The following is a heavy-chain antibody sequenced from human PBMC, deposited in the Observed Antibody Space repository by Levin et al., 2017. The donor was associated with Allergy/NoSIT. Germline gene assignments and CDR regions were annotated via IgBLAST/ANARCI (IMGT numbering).Heavy chain of an antibody. CDR3: ARDSPGIAAAGTYYYYGMDV. V-gene: IGHV1-18*01. D-gene: IGHD6-13*01. J-gene: IGHJ6*02. CDR2: ISAYNGNT. CDR1: GYTFTSYG. Sequence: GGSLRLSCKASGYTFTSYGISWVRQAPGQGLEWMGWISAYNGNTNYAQKLQGRVTMTTDTSTSTAYMELRSLRSDDTAVYYCARDSPGIAAAGTYYYYGMDVWGQGTTVTVSS.